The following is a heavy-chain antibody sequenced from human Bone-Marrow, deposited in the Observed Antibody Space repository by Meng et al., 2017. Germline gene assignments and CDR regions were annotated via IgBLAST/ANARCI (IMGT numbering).Heavy chain of an antibody. V-gene: IGHV1-69*14. CDR2: IIPIFGTA. D-gene: IGHD3-22*01. CDR1: GGNFSISA. CDR3: VRETHYYDSRYFDY. J-gene: IGHJ4*02. Sequence: QGRLGQSGAQVKKPGSSVKVSFQASGGNFSISAISGVRQAPGQGLEWMGGIIPIFGTANYAQKFQGRVTITADKSTSTAYMELSSLRSEDTAVYYCVRETHYYDSRYFDYWGQGTLVTVSS.